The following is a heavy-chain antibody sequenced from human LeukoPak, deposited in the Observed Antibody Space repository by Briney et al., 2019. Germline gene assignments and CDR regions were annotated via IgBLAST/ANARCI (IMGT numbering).Heavy chain of an antibody. D-gene: IGHD3-22*01. CDR3: ARGDSSGYVCDY. CDR2: ISSSSSYI. CDR1: GFTLCSYS. V-gene: IGHV3-21*06. J-gene: IGHJ4*02. Sequence: GGSLRLSCAASGFTLCSYSMNWVRKALGKGVEWVSSISSSSSYIYYADSVKGRFTISRDNAKNSLYVQMDSLRAEDTAVYYCARGDSSGYVCDYWGQGTLVTVSS.